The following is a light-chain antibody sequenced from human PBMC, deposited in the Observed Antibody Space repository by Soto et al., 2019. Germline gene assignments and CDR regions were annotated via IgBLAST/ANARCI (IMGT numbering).Light chain of an antibody. Sequence: DSQMTQSPSSLSASVGDRVTITCRASQSISSYLNWYQQKPGKAPKLLIYAASSLQSGVPSRFSGSGSGTDFTLTISSLQPEDFATYYCQQSYSTPRTCGQGTKGDI. CDR3: QQSYSTPRT. CDR1: QSISSY. CDR2: AAS. V-gene: IGKV1-39*01. J-gene: IGKJ1*01.